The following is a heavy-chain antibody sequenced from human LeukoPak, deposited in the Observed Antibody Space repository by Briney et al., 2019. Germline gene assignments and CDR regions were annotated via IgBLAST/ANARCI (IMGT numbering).Heavy chain of an antibody. Sequence: SGGSLRLSCAASGFTFSSYAMSWVRQAPGKGLEWVSAISGSGGSTYYADSVKGRFTISRDNSKNTLYLQMNSLRAEDTAVYYCAGRTWELRSPFDYWGQGTLVTVSS. D-gene: IGHD1-26*01. CDR2: ISGSGGST. V-gene: IGHV3-23*01. CDR1: GFTFSSYA. J-gene: IGHJ4*02. CDR3: AGRTWELRSPFDY.